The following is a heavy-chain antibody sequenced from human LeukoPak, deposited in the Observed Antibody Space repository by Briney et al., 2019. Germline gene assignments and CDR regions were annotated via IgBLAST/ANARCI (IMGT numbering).Heavy chain of an antibody. CDR1: GGSISSYY. CDR2: IYYSGST. Sequence: PSETLSLTCTVSGGSISSYYWSWIRQPPGKGLEWIGYIYYSGSTNYNPSLKSRVTISVDTSKNQFSLKLSSVTAADTAVYYCARGGTNYDILTGYPPFDYWGQGTLVTVSS. V-gene: IGHV4-59*01. CDR3: ARGGTNYDILTGYPPFDY. D-gene: IGHD3-9*01. J-gene: IGHJ4*02.